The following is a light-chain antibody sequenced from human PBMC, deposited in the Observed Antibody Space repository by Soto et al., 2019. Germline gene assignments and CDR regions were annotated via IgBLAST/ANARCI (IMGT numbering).Light chain of an antibody. V-gene: IGLV6-57*04. CDR1: SXXIASNS. CDR3: QSYDSNTVV. Sequence: NFMLTQPHSVSESPGKTVIISCTRXSXXIASNSVQWYQQRPGSAPTTVIYEDNQRPSGVPDRFSGSTDGSSNSASLTISGLQTEDEADYYCQSYDSNTVVFGGGTKLTVL. J-gene: IGLJ2*01. CDR2: EDN.